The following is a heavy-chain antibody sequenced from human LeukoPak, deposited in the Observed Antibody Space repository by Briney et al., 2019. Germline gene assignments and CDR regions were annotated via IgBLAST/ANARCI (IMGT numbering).Heavy chain of an antibody. J-gene: IGHJ6*02. CDR2: INPSGGST. CDR1: GYTFTSYY. Sequence: ASVKVSCKASGYTFTSYYMHWVRQAPGQGLEWMGIINPSGGSTSYAQKFQGRVTMTRDTSTSTVYMELSSLRSEDTAVYYCAGDYGGNSGHGRGASDYYYYYGMDVWGQGTTVTVSS. D-gene: IGHD4-23*01. CDR3: AGDYGGNSGHGRGASDYYYYYGMDV. V-gene: IGHV1-46*01.